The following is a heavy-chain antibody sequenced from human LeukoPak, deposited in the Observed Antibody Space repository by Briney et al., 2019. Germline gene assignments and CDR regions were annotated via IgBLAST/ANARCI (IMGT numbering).Heavy chain of an antibody. CDR3: AKGSWIQLWAPLGC. V-gene: IGHV3-9*01. CDR1: GFTFDDYA. J-gene: IGHJ4*02. CDR2: ISWNSGSI. Sequence: GGSLRLSCAASGFTFDDYAMHWVRQAPGKGLEWVSGISWNSGSIGYADSVKGRFTISRDNAKNSLYLQMNSLRAEDTALYYCAKGSWIQLWAPLGCWGQGTLVTVSS. D-gene: IGHD5-18*01.